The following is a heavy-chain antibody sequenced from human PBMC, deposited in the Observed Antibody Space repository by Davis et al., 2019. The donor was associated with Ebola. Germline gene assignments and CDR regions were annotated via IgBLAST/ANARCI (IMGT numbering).Heavy chain of an antibody. V-gene: IGHV3-7*01. D-gene: IGHD3-10*01. CDR3: ARGVHDTFGELLYKYYFDY. J-gene: IGHJ4*02. CDR2: IKQDGSEK. CDR1: GFTFSSYW. Sequence: GESLKISCAASGFTFSSYWMSWVRQAPGKGLEWVANIKQDGSEKYYVDSVKGRFTISRDNAKNSLYLQMNSLRAEDTAVYYCARGVHDTFGELLYKYYFDYWGQGTLVTVSS.